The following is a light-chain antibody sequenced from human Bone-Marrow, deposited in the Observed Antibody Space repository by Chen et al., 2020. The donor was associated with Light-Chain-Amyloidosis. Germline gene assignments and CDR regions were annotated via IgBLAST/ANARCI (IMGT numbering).Light chain of an antibody. CDR2: QDS. V-gene: IGLV3-25*03. CDR1: ALAKQY. J-gene: IGLJ2*01. Sequence: SFELTHPPSVSVSPGQTARITCYGDALAKQYAYWFQHRPGQAPILLIYQDSERPSGIPERFSGSSSGTTVTLTITGVQAEDEADYHCQSADSSGTYEVIFGGGTKLTVL. CDR3: QSADSSGTYEVI.